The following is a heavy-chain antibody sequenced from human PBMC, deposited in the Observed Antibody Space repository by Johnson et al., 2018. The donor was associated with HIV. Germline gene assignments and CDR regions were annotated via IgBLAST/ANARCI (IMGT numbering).Heavy chain of an antibody. CDR2: ISWKSGSI. J-gene: IGHJ3*02. CDR1: GFTFDDYA. V-gene: IGHV3-9*01. CDR3: AKDGYSSSWYPYAFDI. D-gene: IGHD6-13*01. Sequence: VPLVESGGGLVQPGMSLRLSCAAPGFTFDDYAMHWVRQAPGKGLEWVSGISWKSGSIGYADSVKGRFTISRDNAKNSLYLQMNSLRAEDTALYYCAKDGYSSSWYPYAFDIWGQGTMVTVSS.